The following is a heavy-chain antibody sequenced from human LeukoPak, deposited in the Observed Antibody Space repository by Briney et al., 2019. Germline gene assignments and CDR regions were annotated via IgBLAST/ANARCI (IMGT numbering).Heavy chain of an antibody. CDR2: INHSGST. Sequence: PSETLSLSCAVYGVSFSGYYWSWIRQPPGKGLEWIGEINHSGSTNYNPSLKSRVTISVDTSKNQFSLKLSSVTAADTAVYYCARRRGDTGFDYWGQGTLVTVSS. CDR3: ARRRGDTGFDY. J-gene: IGHJ4*02. CDR1: GVSFSGYY. D-gene: IGHD5-18*01. V-gene: IGHV4-34*01.